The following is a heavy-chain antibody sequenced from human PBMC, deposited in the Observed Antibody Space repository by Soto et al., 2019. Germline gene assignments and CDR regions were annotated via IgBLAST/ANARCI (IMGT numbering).Heavy chain of an antibody. CDR2: ISWNSGSI. V-gene: IGHV3-9*01. Sequence: PGGSLRLSCAASGFTFEDYAMHWVRQAPGKGLEWVSGISWNSGSIGYADSVKGRFTISRDNAKNSLYLQMNSLRAEDTALYYCAKDISEQWLVLRAFDIWGQGTMVTVSS. CDR3: AKDISEQWLVLRAFDI. D-gene: IGHD6-19*01. CDR1: GFTFEDYA. J-gene: IGHJ3*02.